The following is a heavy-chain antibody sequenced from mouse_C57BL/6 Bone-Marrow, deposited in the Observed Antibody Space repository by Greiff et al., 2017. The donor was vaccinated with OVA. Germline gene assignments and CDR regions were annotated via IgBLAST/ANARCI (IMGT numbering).Heavy chain of an antibody. Sequence: EVQVVESGGGLVKPGGSLKLSCAASGFTFSSYAMSWVRQTPEKRLEWVATISDGGSYTYYPDNVKGRFTISRDNAKNNLYLQMSHLKSEDTAMYYCAKRGFDYWGQGTTLTVSS. V-gene: IGHV5-4*01. CDR2: ISDGGSYT. CDR1: GFTFSSYA. J-gene: IGHJ2*01. CDR3: AKRGFDY.